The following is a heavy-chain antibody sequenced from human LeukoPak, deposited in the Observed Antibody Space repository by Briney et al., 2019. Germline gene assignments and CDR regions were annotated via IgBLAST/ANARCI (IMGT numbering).Heavy chain of an antibody. CDR3: IRGTVGAPGNDY. CDR1: GFIFSSYW. J-gene: IGHJ4*02. V-gene: IGHV3-74*01. Sequence: GGSLRLSCAASGFIFSSYWMHWVCQAPGKGLVWVSRIDTDGSFTSYADSVRGRFTISRDNAKNTLYLQMSSLRAEDTAVYYCIRGTVGAPGNDYWGQGTLVTVSS. CDR2: IDTDGSFT. D-gene: IGHD1-26*01.